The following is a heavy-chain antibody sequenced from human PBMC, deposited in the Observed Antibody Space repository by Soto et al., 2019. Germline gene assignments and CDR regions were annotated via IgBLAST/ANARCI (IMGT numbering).Heavy chain of an antibody. CDR3: VKNYRSNGPGWFDP. J-gene: IGHJ5*02. D-gene: IGHD3-16*02. Sequence: SETLSLTCIVSGGSIRGSRGSWIRQSAAKGLEWIGRIYASGTTNYNPSLKTRVTMSVDASKNQFSLDLKSVTAADAAVYYCVKNYRSNGPGWFDPWGQGILVT. V-gene: IGHV4-4*07. CDR2: IYASGTT. CDR1: GGSIRGSR.